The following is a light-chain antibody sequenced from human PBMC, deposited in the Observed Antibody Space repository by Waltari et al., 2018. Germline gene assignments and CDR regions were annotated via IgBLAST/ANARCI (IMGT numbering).Light chain of an antibody. CDR1: QSIDNW. V-gene: IGKV1-5*03. J-gene: IGKJ1*01. CDR2: NTS. Sequence: DIQMPQSPSTLSASVGERVSMTCRTSQSIDNWLARYQHKPGKAPKLLIANTSLLESGVPSRFSGSGSGTEFNLTITTLQPDDFATYYCQQYDNSWTFGQGTKVEIK. CDR3: QQYDNSWT.